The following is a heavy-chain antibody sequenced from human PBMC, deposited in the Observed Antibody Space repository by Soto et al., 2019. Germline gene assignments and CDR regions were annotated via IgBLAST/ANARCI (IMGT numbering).Heavy chain of an antibody. Sequence: EVQLLESGGGLEQPGGSLRLSCVASGFTFSNYAMNWIRQAPGKGLEWVSSISGSDDRTFFADSVKGRFTISRDNSKDTVFLQMNNLRGEDTALYYCTKGGRGIDMVFDSWGQGTLVSVSS. D-gene: IGHD2-21*01. CDR2: ISGSDDRT. V-gene: IGHV3-23*01. J-gene: IGHJ4*02. CDR3: TKGGRGIDMVFDS. CDR1: GFTFSNYA.